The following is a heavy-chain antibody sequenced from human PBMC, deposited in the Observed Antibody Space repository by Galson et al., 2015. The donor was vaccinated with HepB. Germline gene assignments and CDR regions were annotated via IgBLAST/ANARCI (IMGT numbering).Heavy chain of an antibody. Sequence: SVKVSCKASGYTFTSYDINWVRQATGQGLEWMGWMNPNSGNTGYAQKFQGRVTMTRNTSISTAYMELSSLRSEDTAVYYCARGGPTYYDFWSGYPDMDVWGKGTTVTVSS. CDR1: GYTFTSYD. CDR3: ARGGPTYYDFWSGYPDMDV. CDR2: MNPNSGNT. D-gene: IGHD3-3*01. V-gene: IGHV1-8*01. J-gene: IGHJ6*03.